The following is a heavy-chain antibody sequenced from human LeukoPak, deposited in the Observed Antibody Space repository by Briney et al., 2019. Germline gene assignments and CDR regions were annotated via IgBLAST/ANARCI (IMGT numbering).Heavy chain of an antibody. Sequence: GASVKVSCKASGYTFTSYGISWVRQAPGQGLEWMGWINPNSGGTNYAQKFQGRVTMTRDTSISTAYMELSRLRSDDTAVYYCARDTGGDNWFDPWGQGTLVTVSS. CDR1: GYTFTSYG. V-gene: IGHV1-2*02. CDR3: ARDTGGDNWFDP. CDR2: INPNSGGT. D-gene: IGHD3-16*01. J-gene: IGHJ5*02.